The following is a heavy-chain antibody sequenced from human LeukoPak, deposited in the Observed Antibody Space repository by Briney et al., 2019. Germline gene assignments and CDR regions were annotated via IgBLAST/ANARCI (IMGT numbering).Heavy chain of an antibody. V-gene: IGHV3-23*01. J-gene: IGHJ4*02. D-gene: IGHD5-24*01. Sequence: GGSLRLSCAASGFNFRTNVMSWVRQAPGKGLQWVSSISASGDDTPYADAVKGRFTISRDNSKNTLYLRMNSLRAEDTAIYYCARPNGYNNYYFHYWGQGTLVTVSS. CDR3: ARPNGYNNYYFHY. CDR2: ISASGDDT. CDR1: GFNFRTNV.